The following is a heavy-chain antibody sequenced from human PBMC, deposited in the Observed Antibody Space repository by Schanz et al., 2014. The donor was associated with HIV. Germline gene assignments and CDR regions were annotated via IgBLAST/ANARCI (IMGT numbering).Heavy chain of an antibody. D-gene: IGHD4-17*01. Sequence: EVQLVESGGGMVQPGRSLRLSCAASGFTFDDYAMHWVRQAPGKGLEWVSGISWNSGSIGYADSVRGRFTISRDNAKNSLYLQMNSLRAEDTAVYYCARSLSGDYVVSFDYRGQGTLVTVSS. V-gene: IGHV3-9*01. J-gene: IGHJ4*02. CDR3: ARSLSGDYVVSFDY. CDR1: GFTFDDYA. CDR2: ISWNSGSI.